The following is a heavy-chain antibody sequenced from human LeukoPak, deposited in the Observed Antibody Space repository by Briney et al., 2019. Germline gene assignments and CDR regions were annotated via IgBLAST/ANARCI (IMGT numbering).Heavy chain of an antibody. CDR3: VKVAVQTQVVPAAIFFDY. J-gene: IGHJ4*02. V-gene: IGHV3-23*01. D-gene: IGHD2-2*01. CDR2: ISGSSAGI. Sequence: GGSLRLSCAASGFTFNNYAMGWVRQAPGKGLEWVSVISGSSAGIKYADSVKGRFTISRDNSKDTLYLQMNSLSAEDTAVYYCVKVAVQTQVVPAAIFFDYWGQGTLVTVSS. CDR1: GFTFNNYA.